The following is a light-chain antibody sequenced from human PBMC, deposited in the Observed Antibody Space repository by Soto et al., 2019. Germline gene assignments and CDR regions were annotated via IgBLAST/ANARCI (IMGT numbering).Light chain of an antibody. Sequence: QSALTQPASVSGSPGQSIAISCIGTSSDVGAYNYVSWYQQHPGKAPKLVIYDVNNRPSGVSNRFAGSKSGNTASLTISGLQAEDEADYYCGSYTTIGSVVFGGGTKLTVL. CDR1: SSDVGAYNY. CDR2: DVN. J-gene: IGLJ2*01. CDR3: GSYTTIGSVV. V-gene: IGLV2-14*03.